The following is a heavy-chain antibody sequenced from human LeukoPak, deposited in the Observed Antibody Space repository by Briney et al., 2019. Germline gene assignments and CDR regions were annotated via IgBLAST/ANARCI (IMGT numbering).Heavy chain of an antibody. Sequence: GASVKVSCKASGGTFSSYAISWVRQAPGQGLEWMGGIIPIFGTANYAQKFQGRVTITADESTSTAYMELSSLRSEDTAVYYCARALSGGIAVAGIIRAYFQHWGQGTLVTVSS. V-gene: IGHV1-69*01. J-gene: IGHJ1*01. CDR2: IIPIFGTA. CDR3: ARALSGGIAVAGIIRAYFQH. D-gene: IGHD6-19*01. CDR1: GGTFSSYA.